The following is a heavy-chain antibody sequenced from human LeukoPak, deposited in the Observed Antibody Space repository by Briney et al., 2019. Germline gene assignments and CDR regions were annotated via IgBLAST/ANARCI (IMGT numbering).Heavy chain of an antibody. V-gene: IGHV4-59*08. J-gene: IGHJ6*02. Sequence: PSETLSLTCTVSGGSISSYYWSWIRQPPGKGLEWIGYIYYSGSTNYNPSLKSRVTISVDTSKNQFSLKLSSVTAADTAVYYCARQRASYYYYGMDVWGQGTTVTVSS. CDR3: ARQRASYYYYGMDV. CDR1: GGSISSYY. CDR2: IYYSGST.